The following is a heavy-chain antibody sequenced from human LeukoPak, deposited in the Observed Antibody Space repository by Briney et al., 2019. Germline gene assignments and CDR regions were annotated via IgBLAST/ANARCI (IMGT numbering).Heavy chain of an antibody. CDR3: ARGMMGGNYYFDY. V-gene: IGHV4-39*07. CDR2: IYYSGST. J-gene: IGHJ4*02. D-gene: IGHD3-16*01. CDR1: GGSISSSSYS. Sequence: PSETLSLTCTVSGGSISSSSYSWGWIRQPPGKGLEWIGSIYYSGSTYYNPSLKSRVTISVDTSKNQFSLKLSSVTAADTAVYYCARGMMGGNYYFDYWGQGTLVTVSS.